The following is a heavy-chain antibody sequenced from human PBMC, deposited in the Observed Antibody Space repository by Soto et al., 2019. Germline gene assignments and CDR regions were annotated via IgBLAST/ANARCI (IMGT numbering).Heavy chain of an antibody. J-gene: IGHJ3*02. CDR3: ARAHNYYDSSGRVAFYI. CDR2: IYYSGST. D-gene: IGHD3-22*01. CDR1: GGSISSGGYY. Sequence: PSETLSLTCTVSGGSISSGGYYWSWIRQHPGKGLEWIGYIYYSGSTYYNPSLKSRVTISVDTSKNQFSLKLSSVTAADTAVYYCARAHNYYDSSGRVAFYIWGQGTMVTVS. V-gene: IGHV4-31*03.